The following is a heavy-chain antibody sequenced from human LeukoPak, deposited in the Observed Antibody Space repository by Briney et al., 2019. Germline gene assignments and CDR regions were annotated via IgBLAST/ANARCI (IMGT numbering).Heavy chain of an antibody. CDR3: ARAPIYDFWSGYSLYFDY. CDR2: IIPIFGTA. Sequence: TVKDSCTDTGGTCSRYAIRWVRPAHGQELEWMGGIIPIFGTANYAQKFQGRVTITTDESTSTAYMELSSLRSEDTAVYYCARAPIYDFWSGYSLYFDYWGQGTLVTVSS. J-gene: IGHJ4*02. D-gene: IGHD3-3*01. CDR1: GGTCSRYA. V-gene: IGHV1-69*05.